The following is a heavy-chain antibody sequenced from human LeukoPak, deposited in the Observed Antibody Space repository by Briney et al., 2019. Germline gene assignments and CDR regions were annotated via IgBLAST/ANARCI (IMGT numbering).Heavy chain of an antibody. J-gene: IGHJ6*02. CDR2: MNPNSGNT. CDR3: ARISGWYYYYYYGMDV. CDR1: GYTFTSYD. Sequence: ASVKVSCKASGYTFTSYDINWVRQATGQGLEWMGWMNPNSGNTGYAQKFQGRVTMTRNTSISTAYMELSSLRSEDTAVYYCARISGWYYYYYYGMDVWGQGTTVTASS. V-gene: IGHV1-8*01. D-gene: IGHD6-19*01.